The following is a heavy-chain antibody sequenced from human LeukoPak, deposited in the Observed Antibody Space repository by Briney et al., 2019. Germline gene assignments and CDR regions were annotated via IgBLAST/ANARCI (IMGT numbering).Heavy chain of an antibody. CDR1: GGSIRSTSYY. D-gene: IGHD6-13*01. CDR3: ARTTEAHSWRTRYYDYYMDV. CDR2: IYYSGST. Sequence: SETLSLTCTVSGGSIRSTSYYRGWIRQPPGKGLEWIGSIYYSGSTYYNPSLKSRVTISVDTSKNQFSLKLSSVTAADTAVYYCARTTEAHSWRTRYYDYYMDVWGKGTTVTVSS. V-gene: IGHV4-39*07. J-gene: IGHJ6*03.